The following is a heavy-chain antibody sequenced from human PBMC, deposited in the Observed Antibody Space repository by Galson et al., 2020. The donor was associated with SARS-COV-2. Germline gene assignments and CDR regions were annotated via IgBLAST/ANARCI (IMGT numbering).Heavy chain of an antibody. CDR3: ARDQGPSVYSSGD. V-gene: IGHV1-2*02. CDR1: GYTFTGYY. CDR2: INPNSGGT. Sequence: ASVKVSCKASGYTFTGYYMHWVRQAPGQGLEWMGWINPNSGGTNYAQKFQGRVTMTRDTSISTAYMELSRLRSDDTAVYYCARDQGPSVYSSGDWGQGTLVTVSS. J-gene: IGHJ4*02. D-gene: IGHD6-25*01.